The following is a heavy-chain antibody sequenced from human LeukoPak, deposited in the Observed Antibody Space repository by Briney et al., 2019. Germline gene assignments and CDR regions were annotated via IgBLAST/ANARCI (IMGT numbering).Heavy chain of an antibody. D-gene: IGHD3-22*01. Sequence: GGSLRLSCVACGFTFSDYYMNWIRQAPGRGLEGVSYISGSGSDLYYADSVKGRFTISRDNAKNSLYLQMNSLRAEDTAVYYCARSIGPYYTMDVWGQGTTVTVSS. J-gene: IGHJ6*02. CDR2: ISGSGSDL. V-gene: IGHV3-11*01. CDR1: GFTFSDYY. CDR3: ARSIGPYYTMDV.